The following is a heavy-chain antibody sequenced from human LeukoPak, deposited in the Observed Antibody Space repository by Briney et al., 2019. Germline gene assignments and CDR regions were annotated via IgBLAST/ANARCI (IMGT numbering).Heavy chain of an antibody. J-gene: IGHJ3*02. CDR2: ISAYNGNT. V-gene: IGHV1-18*01. Sequence: RASVKVSCKASGYTFTSYGFSWVRQAPRQGLEWMGWISAYNGNTNYAQKLQGRVTMTTDTSTSTAYMELRSLRSDDTAVYYCARDLSPRFGPDAFDIWGQGTMVTVSS. D-gene: IGHD3-10*01. CDR1: GYTFTSYG. CDR3: ARDLSPRFGPDAFDI.